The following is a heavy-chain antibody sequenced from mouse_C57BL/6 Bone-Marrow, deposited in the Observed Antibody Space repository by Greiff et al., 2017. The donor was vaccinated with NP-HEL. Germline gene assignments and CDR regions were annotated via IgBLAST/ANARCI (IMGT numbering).Heavy chain of an antibody. Sequence: EVKLQESGPVLVKPGASVKMSCKASGYTFTDYYMNWVKQSHGKSLEWIGVINPYNGGTSYNQKFKGKATLTVDKSSSTAYMELNSLTSEDSAVYYCAREGSSYEYFDVWGTGTTVTVSS. CDR1: GYTFTDYY. CDR2: INPYNGGT. D-gene: IGHD1-1*01. J-gene: IGHJ1*03. V-gene: IGHV1-19*01. CDR3: AREGSSYEYFDV.